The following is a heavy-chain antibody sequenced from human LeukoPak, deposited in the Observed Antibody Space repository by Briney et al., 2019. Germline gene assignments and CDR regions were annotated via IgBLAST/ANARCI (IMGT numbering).Heavy chain of an antibody. CDR1: GFTFSSYG. Sequence: PGGSLRLSCAASGFTFSSYGMHWVRQAPGKGLEWVAVISYDGSNKYYADSVKGRFTISRDNSKNTLYLQMNSLRAEDTAVYYCAKALLVYGSGSYGFDYWGQGTLVTVSS. V-gene: IGHV3-30*18. D-gene: IGHD3-10*01. CDR2: ISYDGSNK. J-gene: IGHJ4*02. CDR3: AKALLVYGSGSYGFDY.